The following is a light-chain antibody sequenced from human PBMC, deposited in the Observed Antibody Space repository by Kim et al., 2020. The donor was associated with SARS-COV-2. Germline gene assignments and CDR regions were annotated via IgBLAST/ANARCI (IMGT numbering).Light chain of an antibody. CDR2: WAS. J-gene: IGKJ2*01. V-gene: IGKV4-1*01. CDR3: QQYYSSPYT. Sequence: DIVMTQSPDSLAVSLGERATINCKSSQSVLYSSNNKNYLAWYQQKPGQPPNLLIFWASTRESGVPDRFSGGGSGTDFTLTISSLQAEDVAVYFCQQYYSSPYTFGQGTKLEI. CDR1: QSVLYSSNNKNY.